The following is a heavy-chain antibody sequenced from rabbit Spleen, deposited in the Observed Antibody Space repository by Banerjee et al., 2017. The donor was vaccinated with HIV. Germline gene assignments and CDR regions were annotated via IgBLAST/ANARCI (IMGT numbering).Heavy chain of an antibody. Sequence: QSLEESGGDLVKPGASLTLTCTASGFSFSYIYWNCWVRQAPGKGLEWIGCMNTISGNAVYATWTKGRFPISRTSSTMVALRMTSLTAADTATYFCAGGPSVNREIHLWGPGTLVTVS. J-gene: IGHJ4*01. CDR2: MNTISGNA. CDR3: AGGPSVNREIHL. CDR1: GFSFSYIYW. D-gene: IGHD3-1*01. V-gene: IGHV1S40*01.